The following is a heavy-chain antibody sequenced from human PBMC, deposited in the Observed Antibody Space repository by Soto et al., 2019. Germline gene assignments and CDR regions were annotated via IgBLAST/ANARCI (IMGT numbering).Heavy chain of an antibody. CDR3: AREGCSGGSCYSGY. CDR1: GGSISSGGYY. D-gene: IGHD2-15*01. V-gene: IGHV4-31*03. Sequence: SETLSLTCTVSGGSISSGGYYWSWIRQHPGKGLEWIGYIYYSGSTYYNPSLKSRVTISVDTSKNQFSLKLSSVTAADTAVYCCAREGCSGGSCYSGYWGQGTLVTVSS. J-gene: IGHJ4*02. CDR2: IYYSGST.